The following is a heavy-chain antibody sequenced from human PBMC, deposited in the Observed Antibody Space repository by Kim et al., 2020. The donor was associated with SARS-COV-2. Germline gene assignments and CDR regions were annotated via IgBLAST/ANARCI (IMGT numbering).Heavy chain of an antibody. J-gene: IGHJ6*02. Sequence: GGSLRLSCAASGFTFSSYGMHWVRQAPGKGLEWVAVIWYDGSNKYYADSVKGRFTISRDNSKNTLYLQMNSLRAEDTAVYYCARDYYGSGSYYMSYYYYYGMDVWGQGTTVTVSS. CDR2: IWYDGSNK. D-gene: IGHD3-10*01. CDR3: ARDYYGSGSYYMSYYYYYGMDV. CDR1: GFTFSSYG. V-gene: IGHV3-33*01.